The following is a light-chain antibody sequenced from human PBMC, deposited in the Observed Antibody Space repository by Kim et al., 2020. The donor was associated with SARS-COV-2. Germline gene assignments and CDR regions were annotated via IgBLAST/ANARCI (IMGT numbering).Light chain of an antibody. Sequence: QSALTQPPSVSGSPGQSVTISCTGTSSDVGSYNRVSWYQQPPGTAPKLLIYEVSNRPSGVPDRFSGSKSGNTASLTISGLQAEDDADYYCNSYTSRSTFVFGTGTKVTVL. J-gene: IGLJ1*01. CDR3: NSYTSRSTFV. CDR1: SSDVGSYNR. CDR2: EVS. V-gene: IGLV2-18*02.